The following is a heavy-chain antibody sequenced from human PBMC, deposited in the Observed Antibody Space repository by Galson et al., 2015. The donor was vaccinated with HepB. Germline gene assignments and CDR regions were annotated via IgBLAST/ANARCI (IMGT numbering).Heavy chain of an antibody. D-gene: IGHD6-13*01. J-gene: IGHJ4*02. V-gene: IGHV3-21*01. Sequence: SLRLSCAASGFTFSSYSMNWVRQAPGKGLEWVSSISSSSSYIYYANSVKGRFTISRDNAKNSLYLQMNSLRAEDTAVYYCASFREQQLEDWGQGTLVTVSS. CDR1: GFTFSSYS. CDR3: ASFREQQLED. CDR2: ISSSSSYI.